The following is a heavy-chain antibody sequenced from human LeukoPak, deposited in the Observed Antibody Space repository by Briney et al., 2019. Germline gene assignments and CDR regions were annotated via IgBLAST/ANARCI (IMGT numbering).Heavy chain of an antibody. V-gene: IGHV3-48*01. CDR3: ARDRITMVRGVIRNYFDY. Sequence: GGSLRLSCAASGLTFSDSWMNWVRQAPGKGLEWVSYISSSSSTIYYADSVKGRFTISRDNAKNSLYLQMNSLRAEDTAVYYCARDRITMVRGVIRNYFDYWGQGTLVTVSS. D-gene: IGHD3-10*01. CDR1: GLTFSDSW. J-gene: IGHJ4*02. CDR2: ISSSSSTI.